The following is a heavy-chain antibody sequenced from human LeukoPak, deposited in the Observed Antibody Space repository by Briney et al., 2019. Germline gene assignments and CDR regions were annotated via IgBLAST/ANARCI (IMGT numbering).Heavy chain of an antibody. J-gene: IGHJ3*02. CDR1: GFTFSSYS. V-gene: IGHV3-21*01. CDR3: ARAIKDAFDI. D-gene: IGHD5-24*01. CDR2: ISSSSSYI. Sequence: AGGSLRLSCAASGFTFSSYSMNWVRQAPGKGLEWVSSISSSSSYIYYADSVKGRFTISRDNAKNSLYLQMNSLRAEDTAVYYCARAIKDAFDIWGQGTMVTVSS.